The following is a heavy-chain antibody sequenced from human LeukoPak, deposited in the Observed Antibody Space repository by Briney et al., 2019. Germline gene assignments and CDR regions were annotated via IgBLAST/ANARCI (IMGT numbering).Heavy chain of an antibody. J-gene: IGHJ1*01. CDR1: GDSVSSNSAA. D-gene: IGHD3-10*01. V-gene: IGHV6-1*01. CDR3: ARDSPPSSYYYGSGSYSAPRGFQH. Sequence: SQTLSLTCAISGDSVSSNSAAWNWIRQSPSRGLEWLGRTYYRSKWYNDYAVSVKSRITINPDTSKNQFSLKLNSVTPEDTAMYYCARDSPPSSYYYGSGSYSAPRGFQHWGQGTLVTVSS. CDR2: TYYRSKWYN.